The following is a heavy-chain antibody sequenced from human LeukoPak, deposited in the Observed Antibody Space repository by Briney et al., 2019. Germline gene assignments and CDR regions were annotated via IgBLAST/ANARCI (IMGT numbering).Heavy chain of an antibody. J-gene: IGHJ4*02. CDR3: ARDHPDYGDFAYYFDY. CDR2: IYYSGST. Sequence: PSETLSLTCTVSGGSVSSGSYYWSWIRQPPGKGLEWIGYIYYSGSTNYNPSLKSRVTISVDTSKNQFSLKLSSVTAADTAVYYCARDHPDYGDFAYYFDYWGQGTLVTVSS. D-gene: IGHD4-17*01. V-gene: IGHV4-61*01. CDR1: GGSVSSGSYY.